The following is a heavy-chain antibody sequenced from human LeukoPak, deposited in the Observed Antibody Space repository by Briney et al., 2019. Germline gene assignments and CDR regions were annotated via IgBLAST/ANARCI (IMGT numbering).Heavy chain of an antibody. CDR3: AREYYYGSGSYYPNHYYYYYMDV. V-gene: IGHV4-31*03. CDR2: IYYSGST. Sequence: SETLSLTCTVSGGSISSGSYYWSWIRQHPGKGLEWIGYIYYSGSTYYNPSLKSRVTISVDTSKNQFSLKLSSVTAADTAVYYCAREYYYGSGSYYPNHYYYYYMDVWGKGTTVTVSS. CDR1: GGSISSGSYY. D-gene: IGHD3-10*01. J-gene: IGHJ6*03.